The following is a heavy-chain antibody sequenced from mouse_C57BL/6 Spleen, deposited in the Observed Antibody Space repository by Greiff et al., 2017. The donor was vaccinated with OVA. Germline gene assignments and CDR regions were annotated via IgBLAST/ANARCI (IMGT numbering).Heavy chain of an antibody. J-gene: IGHJ3*01. Sequence: VQLQQSVAELVRPGASVKLSCTASGFNIKNTYMHWVKQRPEQGLEWIGRIDPANDNTKYAPKFQGKATITADTSSNTAYLQRSSRTSEDTAIYYCANGELRLPAWFAYWGQGTLVTVSA. V-gene: IGHV14-3*01. CDR3: ANGELRLPAWFAY. CDR2: IDPANDNT. CDR1: GFNIKNTY. D-gene: IGHD3-2*02.